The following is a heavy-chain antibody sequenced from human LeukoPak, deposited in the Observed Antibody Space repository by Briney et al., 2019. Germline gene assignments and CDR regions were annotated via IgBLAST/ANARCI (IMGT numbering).Heavy chain of an antibody. CDR2: IYHGDSDT. CDR3: ARDYGDLDTYYFDY. Sequence: GEALKISFKGSGYRFTSYWIGWVRPMPGKGLEWMGIIYHGDSDTRYSPSFQGQVTISADKSISTAYLQWSSLKASDTAMYYCARDYGDLDTYYFDYWGQGTLVTVSS. V-gene: IGHV5-51*01. J-gene: IGHJ4*02. CDR1: GYRFTSYW. D-gene: IGHD4-17*01.